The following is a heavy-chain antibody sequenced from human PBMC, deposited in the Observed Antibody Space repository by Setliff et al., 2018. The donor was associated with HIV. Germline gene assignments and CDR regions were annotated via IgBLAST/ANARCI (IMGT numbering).Heavy chain of an antibody. CDR2: IYQSGST. J-gene: IGHJ6*03. D-gene: IGHD3-16*01. V-gene: IGHV4-38-2*01. CDR3: ARVSYDYASYYMDV. CDR1: GYSISSGYY. Sequence: SLTCAVSGYSISSGYYWGWVRQPPGKGLEWIGTIYQSGSTYYNPSLKSRVTISLDTSKNQFSLKLSSVTAADTAVYYCARVSYDYASYYMDVWGKGTTVTVSS.